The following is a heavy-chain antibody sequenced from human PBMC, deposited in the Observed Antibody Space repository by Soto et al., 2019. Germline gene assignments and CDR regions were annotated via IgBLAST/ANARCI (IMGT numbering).Heavy chain of an antibody. CDR2: VDYSGNSQ. CDR1: GFAFDNG. V-gene: IGHV3-23*05. D-gene: IGHD2-21*02. Sequence: GGSLRLSCAASGFAFDNGMTWVRQSPGKGLEWISTVDYSGNSQHYADSVKGRFTISRDKSRDTIALQMSNLRAEDTALDSCVSWVTAHFDNWGQGTLVAVSS. CDR3: VSWVTAHFDN. J-gene: IGHJ4*02.